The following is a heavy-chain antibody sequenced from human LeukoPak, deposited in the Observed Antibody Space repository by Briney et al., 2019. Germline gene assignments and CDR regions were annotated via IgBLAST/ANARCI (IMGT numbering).Heavy chain of an antibody. CDR3: ARDYDYVWGSFNAFDI. CDR1: GYTFSTYG. Sequence: ASVKVSYKASGYTFSTYGISWVRQAPGQGLEWMGWINPKSGGTNYVEKFQGRVTMTRDTSISTAYMELSSLRSDDTAVYYCARDYDYVWGSFNAFDIWGQGTMVTVSS. CDR2: INPKSGGT. J-gene: IGHJ3*02. V-gene: IGHV1-2*02. D-gene: IGHD3-16*01.